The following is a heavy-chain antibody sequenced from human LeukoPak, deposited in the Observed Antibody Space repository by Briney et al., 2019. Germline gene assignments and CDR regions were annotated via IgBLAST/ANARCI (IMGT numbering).Heavy chain of an antibody. D-gene: IGHD3-10*01. V-gene: IGHV3-30*03. J-gene: IGHJ4*02. CDR1: GFTFSSYG. Sequence: PGGSLRLSCAASGFTFSSYGMHWVRQAPGKGLEWVAVISYDGSNKYYADSVKGRFTISRDNSKNTLYLQMNSLRAEDTAVYYCARDRRDGFGELYSWGQGTLVTVSS. CDR2: ISYDGSNK. CDR3: ARDRRDGFGELYS.